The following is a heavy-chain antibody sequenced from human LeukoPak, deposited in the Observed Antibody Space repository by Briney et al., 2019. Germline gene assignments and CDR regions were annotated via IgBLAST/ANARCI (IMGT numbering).Heavy chain of an antibody. CDR3: TRDRGYDYFFDY. CDR1: GYTFTGYY. J-gene: IGHJ4*02. Sequence: ASVKVSCNASGYTFTGYYMHWVRQAPGQGLEWIGRINPNSGGTNYAQKFQGRVTMTRDTSISTAYMELSRLRSDDTAVYYCTRDRGYDYFFDYWGQGTLVTVSS. V-gene: IGHV1-2*06. D-gene: IGHD5-12*01. CDR2: INPNSGGT.